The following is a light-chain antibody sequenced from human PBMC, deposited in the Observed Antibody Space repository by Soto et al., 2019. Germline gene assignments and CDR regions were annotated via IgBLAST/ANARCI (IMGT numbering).Light chain of an antibody. V-gene: IGKV3-11*01. CDR1: QSVSSY. Sequence: EIVLTQSPATLSLSPGERATLSCRASQSVSSYLAWYQQKPGQAPRLLIYDASNRATGIPARFSGSASGTEFTLTISSLEPEDFAVYYCQQYGTKVSFGPGTKVDIK. CDR2: DAS. CDR3: QQYGTKVS. J-gene: IGKJ3*01.